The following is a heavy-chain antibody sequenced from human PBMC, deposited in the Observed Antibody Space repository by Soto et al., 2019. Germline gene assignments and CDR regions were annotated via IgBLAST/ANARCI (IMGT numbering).Heavy chain of an antibody. J-gene: IGHJ6*02. D-gene: IGHD6-6*01. Sequence: SVKVSCKASGGTFSSYAISWVRQAPGQGLEWMGGIIPIFGTANYAQKFQGRVTITADKSTSTAYMELSSLRSEDTAVYYCARSTSLYYYYGMDVWGQGTTVTVSS. CDR2: IIPIFGTA. V-gene: IGHV1-69*06. CDR3: ARSTSLYYYYGMDV. CDR1: GGTFSSYA.